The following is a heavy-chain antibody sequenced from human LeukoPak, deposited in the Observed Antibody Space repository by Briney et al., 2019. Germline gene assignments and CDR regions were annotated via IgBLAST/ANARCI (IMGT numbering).Heavy chain of an antibody. V-gene: IGHV3-23*01. CDR3: AKGGKTIMCPTSCYDY. J-gene: IGHJ4*02. Sequence: GGSLRLSCAASGFTFSTYAMSWVRQAPGKGLEWVSTISDSGANTYYADSVRGRFTISRDNSKNTLYLQMNSLRAEDTAVYYCAKGGKTIMCPTSCYDYWGQGTLVTVSS. CDR2: ISDSGANT. D-gene: IGHD2-2*01. CDR1: GFTFSTYA.